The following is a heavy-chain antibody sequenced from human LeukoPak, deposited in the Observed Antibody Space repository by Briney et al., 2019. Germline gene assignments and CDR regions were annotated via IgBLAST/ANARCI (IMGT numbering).Heavy chain of an antibody. CDR3: ARNPSPHYGSYFDY. J-gene: IGHJ4*02. D-gene: IGHD3-10*01. Sequence: PSETLSLTCAVSGYFISRGYYWGWIRQPPGKGLEWIGSIYHCGRTYSNPALKSRATISVDTSKNQFSLKLSSVTAADTAVYYCARNPSPHYGSYFDYWGQGTLVTVSS. CDR2: IYHCGRT. CDR1: GYFISRGYY. V-gene: IGHV4-38-2*01.